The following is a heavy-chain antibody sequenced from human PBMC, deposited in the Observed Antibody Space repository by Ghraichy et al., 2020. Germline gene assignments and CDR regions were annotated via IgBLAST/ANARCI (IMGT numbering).Heavy chain of an antibody. J-gene: IGHJ6*02. CDR2: MNPNSGNT. D-gene: IGHD6-19*01. V-gene: IGHV1-8*01. Sequence: ASVKVSCKASGYTFTSYDINWVRQATGQGLEWMGWMNPNSGNTGYAQKFQGRVTMTRNTSISTAYMELSSLRSEDTAVYYCAREWGKGGWPSPYYYYGMDVWGQGTTVTVSS. CDR3: AREWGKGGWPSPYYYYGMDV. CDR1: GYTFTSYD.